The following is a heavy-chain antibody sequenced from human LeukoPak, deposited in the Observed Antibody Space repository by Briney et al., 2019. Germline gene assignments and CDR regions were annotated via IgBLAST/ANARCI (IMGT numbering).Heavy chain of an antibody. V-gene: IGHV4-59*11. CDR2: VYFNGAT. CDR3: ARGRQAVAPASYTVTDV. J-gene: IGHJ6*02. D-gene: IGHD2-15*01. CDR1: GAGGSLSSHY. Sequence: SETLSLTCTVSGAGGSLSSHYWSWIRQPPGKGLEWLGYVYFNGATSYSPSLKSRVTISVDTSTNQFYLRLNSVTAADTAVYYCARGRQAVAPASYTVTDVWGQGTTVTVSS.